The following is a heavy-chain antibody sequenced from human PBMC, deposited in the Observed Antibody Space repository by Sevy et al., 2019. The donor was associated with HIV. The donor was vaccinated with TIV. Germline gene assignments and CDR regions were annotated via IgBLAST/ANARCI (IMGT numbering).Heavy chain of an antibody. J-gene: IGHJ4*02. Sequence: SETLSLTCTVSGGSVSSGSYYWSWIRQPPGKGLEWIGYIYYSGSTNYNPSLKSRVTISVDTSKNLFSLKLSAVTAADTAVYYCAGGSASDGRVGVDYWGQGTLVTVSS. CDR2: IYYSGST. V-gene: IGHV4-61*01. D-gene: IGHD6-6*01. CDR3: AGGSASDGRVGVDY. CDR1: GGSVSSGSYY.